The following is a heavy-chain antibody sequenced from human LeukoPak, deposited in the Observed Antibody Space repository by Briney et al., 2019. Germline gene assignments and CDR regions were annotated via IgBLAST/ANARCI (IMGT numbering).Heavy chain of an antibody. CDR2: IRSKANSYAT. J-gene: IGHJ3*01. D-gene: IGHD2/OR15-2a*01. CDR1: GFTFSGSA. V-gene: IGHV3-73*01. Sequence: AGGSLKLSCAASGFTFSGSAMHWVRQASGKGLEWVGRIRSKANSYATAYAASVKGRFTISRDDSKNTAYLQMNSLRVEDTADYYCAKDSQSVAFFLDDAFDLWGQGTIVTVSA. CDR3: AKDSQSVAFFLDDAFDL.